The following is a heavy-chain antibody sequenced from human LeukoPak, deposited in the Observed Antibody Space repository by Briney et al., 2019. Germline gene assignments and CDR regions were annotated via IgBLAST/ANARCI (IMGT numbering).Heavy chain of an antibody. Sequence: ASVKVSCKASGYTFTGYYMHWVRQAPGQGLEWMGWINPNSGGTNYAQKFQGRVTMTRDTSISTAYMELSRLRSDDTAVYYCARGLDGIPGEDAFDIWGQGTMVTVSS. D-gene: IGHD2-8*01. CDR3: ARGLDGIPGEDAFDI. CDR1: GYTFTGYY. J-gene: IGHJ3*02. V-gene: IGHV1-2*02. CDR2: INPNSGGT.